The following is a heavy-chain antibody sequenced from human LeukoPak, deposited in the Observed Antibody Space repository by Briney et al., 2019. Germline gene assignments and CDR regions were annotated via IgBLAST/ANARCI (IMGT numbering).Heavy chain of an antibody. J-gene: IGHJ3*02. Sequence: GASVKVSCKASGYTFTSYAMHWVRQAPGQRLEWMGWINAGNGNTKYSQKFQGRVTITRDTSASTAYMELSSLRSEDTAVYYCARDVVVAAHDAFDIWGQGTMVTVSS. CDR2: INAGNGNT. D-gene: IGHD2-15*01. CDR3: ARDVVVAAHDAFDI. V-gene: IGHV1-3*01. CDR1: GYTFTSYA.